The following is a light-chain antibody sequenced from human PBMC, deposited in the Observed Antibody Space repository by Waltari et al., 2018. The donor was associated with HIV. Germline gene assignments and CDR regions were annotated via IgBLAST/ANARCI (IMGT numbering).Light chain of an antibody. Sequence: QSVLTQPPSASGAPGQTVSMSCSVGNSNLDTHGIQWYQNLPGGAPKLVIYNSDQRPSGVPDRFSGSRSGTSASLAILGLQSEDEGVYFCAVWDDTLNILVFGGGTQLTVL. CDR3: AVWDDTLNILV. J-gene: IGLJ3*02. CDR1: NSNLDTHG. CDR2: NSD. V-gene: IGLV1-44*01.